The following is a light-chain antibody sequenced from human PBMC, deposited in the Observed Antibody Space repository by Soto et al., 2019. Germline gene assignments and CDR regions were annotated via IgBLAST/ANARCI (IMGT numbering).Light chain of an antibody. Sequence: QSALTQPRSVSGSPGQSGAISFTGTSSDVGAYNYVSWYQQHPGKAPKVMIYDVNKRPSGVPDRFSGSKSDNTASLTISGLQAEDEADYYCCAYAGSYSLVFGGGTKVTVL. CDR2: DVN. V-gene: IGLV2-11*01. CDR3: CAYAGSYSLV. J-gene: IGLJ2*01. CDR1: SSDVGAYNY.